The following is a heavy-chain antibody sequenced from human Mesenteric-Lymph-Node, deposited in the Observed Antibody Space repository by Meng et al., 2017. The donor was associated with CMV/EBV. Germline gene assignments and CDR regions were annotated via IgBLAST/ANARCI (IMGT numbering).Heavy chain of an antibody. V-gene: IGHV1-69*01. Sequence: KASGGTFSSDAISWVRQAPGQGLEWMGGIITIFGTANYAQKFQGRVTITADESTSTAYMELSSLRSEDTAVYYCARIDVSGYDFPPLWWGQGTLVTVSS. CDR2: IITIFGTA. CDR1: GGTFSSDA. J-gene: IGHJ4*02. D-gene: IGHD5-12*01. CDR3: ARIDVSGYDFPPLW.